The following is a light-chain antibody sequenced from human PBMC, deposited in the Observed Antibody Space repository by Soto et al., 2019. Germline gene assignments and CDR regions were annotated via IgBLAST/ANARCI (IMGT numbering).Light chain of an antibody. V-gene: IGKV3-20*01. J-gene: IGKJ1*01. CDR1: QIVSSSY. CDR2: GAS. CDR3: QQYGSSPPWT. Sequence: EIVLTQSPGTLSLSPGERATLSCRASQIVSSSYLAWYQQKPGQAPRLLIYGASSRATGIPDRFSGSGSGTDFTLTISRLEPEDFAVYYCQQYGSSPPWTFGQGTKVEMK.